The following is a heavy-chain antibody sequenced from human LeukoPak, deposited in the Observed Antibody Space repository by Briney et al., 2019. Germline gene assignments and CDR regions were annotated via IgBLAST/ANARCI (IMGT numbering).Heavy chain of an antibody. D-gene: IGHD2-15*01. CDR2: ISDSGGST. Sequence: GGSLRLSCSASGFPFSSYAMHWVRQAPGKGLEYVSAISDSGGSTYYADSVKGRFTISGDNSKNTLYLQMSSLRAEDTAVYFCVRGYSFGPYGMDVWGQGTTVTVSS. V-gene: IGHV3-64D*09. J-gene: IGHJ6*02. CDR3: VRGYSFGPYGMDV. CDR1: GFPFSSYA.